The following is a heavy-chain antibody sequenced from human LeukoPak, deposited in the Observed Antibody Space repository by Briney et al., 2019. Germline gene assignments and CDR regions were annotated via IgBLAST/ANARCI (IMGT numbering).Heavy chain of an antibody. CDR1: GGSTSSNVYY. D-gene: IGHD2-2*01. Sequence: SETLSLTCIVSGGSTSSNVYYWGWIRQPPGKGLEWIGSINYRGTTYYNPSLRSRVAMSVDTSKNQFSLKLTSVTAADTAVYYCARVNVAVVPSSNFDYWGQGALVTVSS. CDR2: INYRGTT. J-gene: IGHJ4*02. V-gene: IGHV4-39*01. CDR3: ARVNVAVVPSSNFDY.